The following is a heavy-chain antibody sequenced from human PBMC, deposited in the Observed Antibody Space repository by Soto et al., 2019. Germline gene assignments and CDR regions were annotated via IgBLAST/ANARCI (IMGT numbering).Heavy chain of an antibody. CDR2: INPNSGGT. CDR1: GYTFTGYY. V-gene: IGHV1-2*04. CDR3: ARDQEATIFGVVTPYGMDV. J-gene: IGHJ6*02. Sequence: ASVKVSCKASGYTFTGYYMHWVRQTPGQGLEWMGWINPNSGGTNYAQKFQGWVTMTRDTSISTAYMELSRLRSDDTAVYYCARDQEATIFGVVTPYGMDVWGQGTTVTVSS. D-gene: IGHD3-3*01.